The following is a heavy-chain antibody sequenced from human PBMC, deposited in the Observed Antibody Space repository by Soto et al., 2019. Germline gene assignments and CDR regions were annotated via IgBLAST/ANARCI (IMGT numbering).Heavy chain of an antibody. J-gene: IGHJ5*02. CDR1: GYTFTSYG. CDR3: VRRHVSATGIDWFDP. D-gene: IGHD6-13*01. V-gene: IGHV1-3*01. Sequence: ASVKVSCKASGYTFTSYGIHWVRQAPGQRLEWMGWLNAANGDTKYSPKFQGRVTITRDTSASTAYMELTSLRSEDTAVYYCVRRHVSATGIDWFDPWGQGTLVTVSS. CDR2: LNAANGDT.